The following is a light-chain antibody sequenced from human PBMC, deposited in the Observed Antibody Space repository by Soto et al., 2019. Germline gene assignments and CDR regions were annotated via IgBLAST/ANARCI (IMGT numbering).Light chain of an antibody. V-gene: IGKV3-20*01. CDR1: QSVSGTS. J-gene: IGKJ1*01. CDR3: HQYDNSLWT. Sequence: EIVLTQSPGTLSLSPGERATLPCRASQSVSGTSLAWYQQKPGQAPRLLIYGVSNRATGIPDRFSGSGSGKDFTLTISRLEPEDFAVYYCHQYDNSLWTFGQGTKVEIK. CDR2: GVS.